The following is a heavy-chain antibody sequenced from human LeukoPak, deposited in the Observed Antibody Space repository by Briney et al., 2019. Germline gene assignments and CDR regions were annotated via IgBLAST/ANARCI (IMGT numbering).Heavy chain of an antibody. CDR1: GGSITNNNYH. V-gene: IGHV4-39*01. Sequence: PSETLSLACTVSGGSITNNNYHWGWIRQPPGKGLEWIGSIYYRGNTYYDPSLKSRVTVSVDTSKNQFSLWLSSVPAAHPSIYYHTRLFNATPADYWGQGILVTVSS. J-gene: IGHJ4*02. CDR3: TRLFNATPADY. D-gene: IGHD2-15*01. CDR2: IYYRGNT.